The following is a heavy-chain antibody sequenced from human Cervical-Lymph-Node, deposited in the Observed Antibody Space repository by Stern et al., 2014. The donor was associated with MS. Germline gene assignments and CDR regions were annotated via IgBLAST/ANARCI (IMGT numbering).Heavy chain of an antibody. CDR3: ARDRSLGVTPFFDS. CDR1: GGTFNNYA. CDR2: IIPILGTV. V-gene: IGHV1-69*01. Sequence: MKLAASAAEVKKPGSSVPVSCKSSGGTFNNYAIAWVRQAPGQGPEWMGGIIPILGTVTYAKRIDGRVTITADAFWTHASFAFTSLRSEDTAVYYCARDRSLGVTPFFDSWGQGTLVTVSS. J-gene: IGHJ4*02.